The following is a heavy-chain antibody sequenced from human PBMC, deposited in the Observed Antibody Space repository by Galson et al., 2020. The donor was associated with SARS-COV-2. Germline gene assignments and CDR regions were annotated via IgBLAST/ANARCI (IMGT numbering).Heavy chain of an antibody. CDR3: ARSYGWGTGAAARPYYYYNMDV. J-gene: IGHJ6*03. V-gene: IGHV1-69*13. D-gene: IGHD6-13*01. CDR1: GGTFITSA. CDR2: IIPIFGAA. Sequence: SVKVSCKASGGTFITSAISWVRQAPGQGLEWMGGIIPIFGAANYAQKFQGRVTITADESTSTAYMELSSLRSEDTAVYYCARSYGWGTGAAARPYYYYNMDVWGKGTTVTVAS.